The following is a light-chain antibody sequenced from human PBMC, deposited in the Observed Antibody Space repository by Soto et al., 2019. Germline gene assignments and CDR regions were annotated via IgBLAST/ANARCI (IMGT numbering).Light chain of an antibody. Sequence: EIVMTQSPATLSVSPGERSTLSCMSSQSVNSNLAWYQQKPGQAPRLLIYGASTRATGIPARFSGSGSGTEFTLAISSLQSEDFAVYYCQQYNNWPPWTFGQGTKVDI. V-gene: IGKV3-15*01. J-gene: IGKJ1*01. CDR3: QQYNNWPPWT. CDR1: QSVNSN. CDR2: GAS.